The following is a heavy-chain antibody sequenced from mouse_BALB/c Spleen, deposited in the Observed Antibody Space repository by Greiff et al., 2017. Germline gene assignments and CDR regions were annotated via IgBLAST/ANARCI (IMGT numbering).Heavy chain of an antibody. CDR1: GYTFTNYW. J-gene: IGHJ2*01. CDR2: IYPGGGYT. D-gene: IGHD1-1*02. Sequence: VQLQQSGAELVRPGTSVKISCKASGYTFTNYWLGWVKQRPGHGLEWIGDIYPGGGYTNYNEKFKGKATLTADTSSSTAYMQLSSLTSEDSAVYFCARNEGGGYFDYWGQGTTLTVSS. V-gene: IGHV1-63*02. CDR3: ARNEGGGYFDY.